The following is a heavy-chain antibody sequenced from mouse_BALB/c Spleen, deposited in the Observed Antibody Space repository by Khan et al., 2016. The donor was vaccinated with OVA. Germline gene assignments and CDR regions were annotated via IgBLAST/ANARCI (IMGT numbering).Heavy chain of an antibody. D-gene: IGHD1-1*01. CDR3: TRLAYYYDSEGFAY. Sequence: EVELVESGGDLVKPGGSLKLSCVASGFTFSTYGMSWVRQAPDKRLEWVATVSTGGTYTYYPDSVKGRFTIFRDNAKNTLYLQISGLRSEDTAMFFCTRLAYYYDSEGFAYWGQGTLVTVS. CDR1: GFTFSTYG. V-gene: IGHV5-6*01. CDR2: VSTGGTYT. J-gene: IGHJ3*01.